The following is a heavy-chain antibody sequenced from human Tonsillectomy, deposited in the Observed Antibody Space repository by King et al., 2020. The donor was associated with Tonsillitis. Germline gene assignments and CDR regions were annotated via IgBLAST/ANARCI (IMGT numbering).Heavy chain of an antibody. CDR1: GFTVSSNY. CDR2: IYSGGST. V-gene: IGHV3-66*01. Sequence: VQLVESGGGLVQPGGSLRLSCAASGFTVSSNYMSWVRQATGKGLEWVSVIYSGGSTYYADSVKGRFTISRDNSKNTLYLQMNSLRAEDTAVYYFAILYSSGWYGDAFDIWGQGTMVTVSS. J-gene: IGHJ3*02. D-gene: IGHD6-19*01. CDR3: AILYSSGWYGDAFDI.